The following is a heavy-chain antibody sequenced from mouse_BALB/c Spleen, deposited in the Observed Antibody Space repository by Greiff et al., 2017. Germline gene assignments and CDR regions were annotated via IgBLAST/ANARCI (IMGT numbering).Heavy chain of an antibody. CDR2: IWGDGST. V-gene: IGHV2-6-7*01. J-gene: IGHJ4*01. Sequence: VMLVESGPGLVAPSQSLSITCTVSGFSLTGYGVNWVRQPPGKGLEWLGMIWGDGSTDYNSALKSRLSISKDNSKSQVFLKMNSLQTDDTARYYCARTGTLYYYAMDYWGQGTSVTVSS. CDR1: GFSLTGYG. D-gene: IGHD4-1*01. CDR3: ARTGTLYYYAMDY.